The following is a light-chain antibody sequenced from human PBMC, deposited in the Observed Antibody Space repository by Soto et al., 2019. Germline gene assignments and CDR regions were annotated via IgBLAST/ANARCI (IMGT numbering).Light chain of an antibody. Sequence: EIVLTQSPGTLSLSPGERATLSCRASQSVSSSYFAWYQQKPGQAPSPLIYGASSRAIGIPDRFSGSGSGTDFTLTISSLEPEDFAVYYCQQYCSSPWTFGQGTKVEIK. CDR3: QQYCSSPWT. CDR2: GAS. J-gene: IGKJ1*01. CDR1: QSVSSSY. V-gene: IGKV3-20*01.